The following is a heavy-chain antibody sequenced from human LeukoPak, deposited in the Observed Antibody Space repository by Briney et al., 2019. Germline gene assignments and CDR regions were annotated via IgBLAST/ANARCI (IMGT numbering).Heavy chain of an antibody. CDR2: ISGSGGST. D-gene: IGHD2-15*01. CDR1: DGSVSSSNW. V-gene: IGHV3-23*01. Sequence: PSETLSLTCTVSDGSVSSSNWWSWVRQPPGKGLEWVSVISGSGGSTYYADSVKGRFTISRDNSKNTLYLQMNSLRAEDTAVYYCAKGCDGGGSCYLVDYWGQGTLVTVSS. J-gene: IGHJ4*02. CDR3: AKGCDGGGSCYLVDY.